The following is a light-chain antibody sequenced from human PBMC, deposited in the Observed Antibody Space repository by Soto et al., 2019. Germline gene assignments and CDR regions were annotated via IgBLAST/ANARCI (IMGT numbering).Light chain of an antibody. J-gene: IGKJ4*01. V-gene: IGKV3-15*01. CDR3: QQYSSWLLT. CDR2: GAS. Sequence: EIVMTQSPATLSVSPGERATLSCRASQSVSSSYLAWYQQKPGQAPRLLIYGASNRATGIPARFSGSGSGTEFTLTISSLQSEDLAVYYCQQYSSWLLTFGGGTKVEVK. CDR1: QSVSSSY.